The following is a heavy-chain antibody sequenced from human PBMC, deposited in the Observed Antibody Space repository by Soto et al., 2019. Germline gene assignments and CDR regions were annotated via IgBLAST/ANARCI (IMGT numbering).Heavy chain of an antibody. V-gene: IGHV3-30*18. Sequence: QVQLVESGGGVVQPGRSLRLSCAASGFTFSSYGMHWVRQAPGKGLEWVAVISYDGSNKYYVDSVKGRFTISRDNSENTLYLQMNSLRAEDTAVYYCAKEKYYYDSSGYPYYFDYWGQGTLVTVSS. J-gene: IGHJ4*02. D-gene: IGHD3-22*01. CDR2: ISYDGSNK. CDR1: GFTFSSYG. CDR3: AKEKYYYDSSGYPYYFDY.